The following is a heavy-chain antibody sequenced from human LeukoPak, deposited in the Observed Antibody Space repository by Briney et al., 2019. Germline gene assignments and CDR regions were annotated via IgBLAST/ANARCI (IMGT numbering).Heavy chain of an antibody. CDR3: ARAQWWELFTFDI. J-gene: IGHJ3*02. CDR1: GGSISSRDYY. V-gene: IGHV4-30-4*08. Sequence: SETLSLTCTVSGGSISSRDYYWSWIRQPPGKGLEWIGYIYYSGSTYYNPSLKSRVTISVDTSKNQFSLKLSSVTAADTAVYYCARAQWWELFTFDIWGQGTMVTVSS. CDR2: IYYSGST. D-gene: IGHD1-26*01.